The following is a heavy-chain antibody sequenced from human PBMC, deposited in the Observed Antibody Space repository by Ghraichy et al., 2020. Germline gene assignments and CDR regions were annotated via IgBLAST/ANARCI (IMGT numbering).Heavy chain of an antibody. V-gene: IGHV3-21*01. CDR2: ICSASSYI. Sequence: GGSLRLSCAASGFTFSSYSMNWVRQAPGKGLEWVSSICSASSYIYYADSVTGRFTISRDNAKNSVYLQMNSLRVEDTAVYYCARDPGYCSGGRCYGDAFDIWGQGTMVTASS. CDR3: ARDPGYCSGGRCYGDAFDI. J-gene: IGHJ3*02. CDR1: GFTFSSYS. D-gene: IGHD2-15*01.